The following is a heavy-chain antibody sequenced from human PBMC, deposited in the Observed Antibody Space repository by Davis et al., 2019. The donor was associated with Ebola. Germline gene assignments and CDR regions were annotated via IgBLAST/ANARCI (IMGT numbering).Heavy chain of an antibody. J-gene: IGHJ4*02. CDR3: ARGGVTTPLDY. D-gene: IGHD4-17*01. Sequence: AASVKVSCKASGYTFINYAVQWVRQAPGQRLEWVGWIIAGNGDTKCSQKFQDRVTITRDTSASTAYMELSSLRSEDTAVYYCARGGVTTPLDYWGQGTLVTVSS. CDR1: GYTFINYA. CDR2: IIAGNGDT. V-gene: IGHV1-3*01.